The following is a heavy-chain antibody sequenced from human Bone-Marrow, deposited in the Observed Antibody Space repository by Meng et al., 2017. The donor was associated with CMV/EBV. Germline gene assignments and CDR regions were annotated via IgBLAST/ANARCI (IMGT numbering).Heavy chain of an antibody. CDR1: GFTFSDYY. J-gene: IGHJ6*02. V-gene: IGHV3-11*04. Sequence: GESLKISCAASGFTFSDYYMSWIRQAPGKGLEWVSYISSSGSTIYYADSVKGRFTISRDNSKNTLYLQMNSLRAEDTAVYYCARGNKLPFYYYGMDVWGQGTTVTVSS. CDR2: ISSSGSTI. D-gene: IGHD1-26*01. CDR3: ARGNKLPFYYYGMDV.